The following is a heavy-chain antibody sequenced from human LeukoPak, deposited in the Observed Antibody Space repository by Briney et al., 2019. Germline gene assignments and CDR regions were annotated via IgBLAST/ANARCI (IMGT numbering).Heavy chain of an antibody. CDR2: INHSGST. V-gene: IGHV4-34*01. Sequence: PSETLSLTCAVYGGSFSGYYWSWIRQPPGKGLEWIGEINHSGSTNYNPSLKSRVTISVDTSKNQFSLKLSSVTAADTAVYYCARGGIVVVVAATSFDIRGQGTMVTASS. D-gene: IGHD2-15*01. CDR1: GGSFSGYY. J-gene: IGHJ3*02. CDR3: ARGGIVVVVAATSFDI.